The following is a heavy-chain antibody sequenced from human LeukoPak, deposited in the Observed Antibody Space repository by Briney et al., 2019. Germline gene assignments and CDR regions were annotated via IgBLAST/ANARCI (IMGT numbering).Heavy chain of an antibody. CDR3: AKHYYGSGSQKYYFDY. CDR1: GFTFSSYS. J-gene: IGHJ4*02. CDR2: ISSSSSYI. D-gene: IGHD3-10*01. V-gene: IGHV3-21*01. Sequence: MPGGSLTLSCAASGFTFSSYSMNWVRQAPGKGLEWVSSISSSSSYIYYADSVKGRFTISRDNAKNSLYLQMNSLRAEDTAVYYCAKHYYGSGSQKYYFDYWGQGTLVTVSS.